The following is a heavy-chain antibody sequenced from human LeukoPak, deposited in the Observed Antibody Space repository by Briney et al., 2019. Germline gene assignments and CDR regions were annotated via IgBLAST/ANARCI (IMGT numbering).Heavy chain of an antibody. CDR3: ARDSSGWYGQGWFDP. CDR2: IIPIFGTA. Sequence: SVKVSRKASGGTFSSYAISWVRQAPGQGLEWMGGIIPIFGTANYAQKFQGRVTITADESTSTAYMELSSLRSEDTAVYYCARDSSGWYGQGWFDPWGQGTLVTVSS. V-gene: IGHV1-69*13. J-gene: IGHJ5*02. D-gene: IGHD6-19*01. CDR1: GGTFSSYA.